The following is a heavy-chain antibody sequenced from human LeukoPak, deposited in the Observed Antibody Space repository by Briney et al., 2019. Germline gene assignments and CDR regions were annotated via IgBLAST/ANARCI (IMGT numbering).Heavy chain of an antibody. J-gene: IGHJ4*02. V-gene: IGHV3-48*01. CDR3: ARSSVDTAMANFDY. CDR2: ISSSSSTI. CDR1: GFTFSSYS. Sequence: QAGGSLRLSCAASGFTFSSYSMNWVRQAPGKGLEWVSYISSSSSTIYYADSVKGRFTISRDNAKNSLYLQMNSLRAEDTAVYYCARSSVDTAMANFDYWGQGTLVTVSS. D-gene: IGHD5-18*01.